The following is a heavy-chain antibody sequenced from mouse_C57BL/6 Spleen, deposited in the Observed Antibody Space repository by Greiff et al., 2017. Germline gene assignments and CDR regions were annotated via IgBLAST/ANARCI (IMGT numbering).Heavy chain of an antibody. D-gene: IGHD1-1*01. Sequence: QVQLKESGAELVRPGASVTLSCKASGYTFTDYEMHWVKQTPVHGLEWIGAIDPETGGTAYNQKFKGKAILTADKSSSTAYMELRSLTSEDSAVYYCTRIDYGSSYDWYFDGWGTGTTVTVSS. CDR2: IDPETGGT. CDR3: TRIDYGSSYDWYFDG. CDR1: GYTFTDYE. V-gene: IGHV1-15*01. J-gene: IGHJ1*03.